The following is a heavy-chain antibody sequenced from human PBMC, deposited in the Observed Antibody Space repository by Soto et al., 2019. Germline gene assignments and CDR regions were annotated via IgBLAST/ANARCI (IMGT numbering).Heavy chain of an antibody. D-gene: IGHD3-16*01. CDR2: INPSGGKT. CDR3: ARHYFGARAFDY. J-gene: IGHJ4*02. V-gene: IGHV1-46*01. Sequence: QVQLVQSGAEVKKPGASVKVSCKASGYSFTSYYMYWLRQAPGQGLEWMGVINPSGGKTNYAQKFQGRVTVTRDTSTSTVYMELSSLRSEDTAVYYCARHYFGARAFDYWGQGTLVTVAS. CDR1: GYSFTSYY.